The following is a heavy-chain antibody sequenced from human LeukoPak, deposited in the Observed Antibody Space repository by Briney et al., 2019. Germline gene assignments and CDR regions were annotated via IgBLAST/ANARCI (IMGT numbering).Heavy chain of an antibody. CDR3: AKGSSSGRPYFFDY. Sequence: GGSLRLSCAASGFTFSSYAMGWVRQAPGKGLEWFSAISGNSSSDTYYADAVKGRFTISRGNSKTTLYLEMNSLRAEDTAVYYCAKGSSSGRPYFFDYWGQGSLVAVSS. CDR1: GFTFSSYA. J-gene: IGHJ4*02. CDR2: ISGNSSSDT. D-gene: IGHD3-10*01. V-gene: IGHV3-23*01.